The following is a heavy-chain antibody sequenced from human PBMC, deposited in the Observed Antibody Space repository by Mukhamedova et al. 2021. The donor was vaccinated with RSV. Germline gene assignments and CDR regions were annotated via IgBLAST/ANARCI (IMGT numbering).Heavy chain of an antibody. J-gene: IGHJ6*02. V-gene: IGHV1-46*01. CDR2: INPSGGGT. CDR3: ARRDRDYGMDV. Sequence: INPSGGGTSYAQKFQGRVTMTRDTSTSTVYMELSSLRSEDTAVYYCARRDRDYGMDVWGQGTTVTVSS. D-gene: IGHD3-22*01.